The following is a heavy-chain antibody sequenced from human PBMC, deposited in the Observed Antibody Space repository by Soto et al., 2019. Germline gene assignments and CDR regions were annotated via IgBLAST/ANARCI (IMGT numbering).Heavy chain of an antibody. CDR3: ARVYGDYGWVYYYMDV. J-gene: IGHJ6*03. Sequence: EVQLVESGGGLVKPGGSLRLSGAASGFTFSSYSMNWVRQAPGKGLEWVSSISSSSSYIYYAGSVKGRFTISRDNAKNSLYLQMNSLRAEDTAVYYCARVYGDYGWVYYYMDVWGKGTTVTVAS. CDR1: GFTFSSYS. CDR2: ISSSSSYI. D-gene: IGHD4-17*01. V-gene: IGHV3-21*01.